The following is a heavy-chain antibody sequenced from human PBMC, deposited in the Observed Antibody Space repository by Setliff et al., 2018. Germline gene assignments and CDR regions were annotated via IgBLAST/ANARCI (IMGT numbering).Heavy chain of an antibody. CDR1: GYTFTNFG. D-gene: IGHD2-2*01. CDR2: IITSTGKT. Sequence: ASVKVSCKASGYTFTNFGFHWLRQAPGQGLEWMAMIITSTGKTSYAQKFQGRVTVTTDTYTGTGYMELRSLRSDDTAMYFCARFGGSCSSSSCYAFDLWGQGTMVTVSS. CDR3: ARFGGSCSSSSCYAFDL. V-gene: IGHV1-18*01. J-gene: IGHJ3*01.